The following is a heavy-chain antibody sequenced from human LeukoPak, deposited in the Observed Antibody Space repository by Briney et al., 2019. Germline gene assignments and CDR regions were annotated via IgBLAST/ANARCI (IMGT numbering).Heavy chain of an antibody. CDR2: FDPEDGET. D-gene: IGHD7-27*01. J-gene: IGHJ3*02. CDR3: ATRLGTKGGDAFDT. V-gene: IGHV1-24*01. CDR1: GYTRTELS. Sequence: ASVKVSCKVSGYTRTELSMHWVRQAPGKGLEWMGGFDPEDGETIYAQKFQGRVTMTEDTSTDTAYMELSSLRSEDTAVYYCATRLGTKGGDAFDTWGQGTMVTVSS.